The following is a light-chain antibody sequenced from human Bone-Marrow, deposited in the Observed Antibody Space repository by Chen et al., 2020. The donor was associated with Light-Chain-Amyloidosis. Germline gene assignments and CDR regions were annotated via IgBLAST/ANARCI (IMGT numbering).Light chain of an antibody. CDR3: QKYGRSLA. CDR1: QSVSSSY. V-gene: IGKV3-20*01. J-gene: IGKJ4*01. Sequence: EIVLTQSPGTLSLSPGDRATLSCRASQSVSSSYLAWYQQKTGQAPRLLIYGASNRATGIPDRFSGSGSGTDFTLTISRLEPEDFAVYYCQKYGRSLAFGGGAKVEIK. CDR2: GAS.